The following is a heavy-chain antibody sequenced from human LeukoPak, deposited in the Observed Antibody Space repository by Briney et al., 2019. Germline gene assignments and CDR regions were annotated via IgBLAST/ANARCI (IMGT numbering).Heavy chain of an antibody. CDR2: IYYSGST. Sequence: PSETLSLTCTVSGGSISSYYWSWIRQPPGKGLEWIGYIYYSGSTNYNPSLKSRVTISVDTSKNQFSLKLSSVTAADTAVYYCARGVNRCFDYWGQGTLVTVSS. D-gene: IGHD1/OR15-1a*01. CDR1: GGSISSYY. CDR3: ARGVNRCFDY. J-gene: IGHJ4*02. V-gene: IGHV4-59*01.